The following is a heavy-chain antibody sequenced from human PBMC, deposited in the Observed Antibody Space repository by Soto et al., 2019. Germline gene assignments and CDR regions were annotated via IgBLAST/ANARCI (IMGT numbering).Heavy chain of an antibody. Sequence: EVQLVESGGGLVQPGGSLRLSCAASGFTFSRYAMNWVRHAPGKGLEWVSYINHDSGTIYYADSVKGRFTISRDNGNNLLSLQTNSLRAEDTAVYYWARDRGYTGYDSAYWGQGTLVTVSS. CDR1: GFTFSRYA. D-gene: IGHD5-12*01. J-gene: IGHJ4*02. V-gene: IGHV3-48*01. CDR3: ARDRGYTGYDSAY. CDR2: INHDSGTI.